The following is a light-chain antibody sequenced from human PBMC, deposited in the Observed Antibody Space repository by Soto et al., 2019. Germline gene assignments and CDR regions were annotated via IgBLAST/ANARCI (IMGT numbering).Light chain of an antibody. CDR2: GVN. V-gene: IGLV2-14*01. Sequence: QSALTQPASVSGSPGQSITISCTGTSSDVGGYNYVSWYQQHPGKAPKLMIYGVNNRPSGVSNRFSGSKSGNTASLAISGLQAEDEADYYCSSYTSSSTLAFGGGTKVTVL. CDR3: SSYTSSSTLA. CDR1: SSDVGGYNY. J-gene: IGLJ2*01.